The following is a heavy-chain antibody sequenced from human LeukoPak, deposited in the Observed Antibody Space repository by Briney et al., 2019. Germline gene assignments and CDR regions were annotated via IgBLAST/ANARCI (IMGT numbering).Heavy chain of an antibody. V-gene: IGHV4-39*07. Sequence: PSETLSLTCTVSGGSISSSSYYWGWIRQPPGKGLEWIGSIYYSGSTYYNPSLKSRVTISVDTSKNQFSLKLSSVTAADTAVYYCASPPPPGRLFYYMDVWGKGTTVTVSS. CDR2: IYYSGST. CDR3: ASPPPPGRLFYYMDV. D-gene: IGHD5-12*01. J-gene: IGHJ6*03. CDR1: GGSISSSSYY.